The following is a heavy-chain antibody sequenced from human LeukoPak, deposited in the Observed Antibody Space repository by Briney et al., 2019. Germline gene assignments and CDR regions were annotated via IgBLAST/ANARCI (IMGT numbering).Heavy chain of an antibody. J-gene: IGHJ5*02. D-gene: IGHD6-13*01. Sequence: GGSLRLSCAASGFTFSSYAMSWVRQAPGKGLEWVSAISGSGGSTYYADSVKGRFTISRDNSKNTLYLQMNSLRAEDTAVYYCARVPAAGTSFDPWGQGTLVTVSS. CDR3: ARVPAAGTSFDP. CDR2: ISGSGGST. V-gene: IGHV3-23*01. CDR1: GFTFSSYA.